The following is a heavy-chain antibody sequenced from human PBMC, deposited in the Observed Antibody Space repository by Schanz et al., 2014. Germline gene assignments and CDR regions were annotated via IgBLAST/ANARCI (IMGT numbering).Heavy chain of an antibody. CDR1: GFTFSGYW. Sequence: EVQLVESGGGLVKPGGSLRLSCAASGFTFSGYWMSWVRQAPGEGLVWVGRIKRKSDGGTTDYAAPVKGRFTISRDDSTNTLYLQMNSLKTEDTAVYYCTTGGRRGYSHYFYGMDVWGQGTTVTVSS. CDR2: IKRKSDGGTT. D-gene: IGHD5-18*01. CDR3: TTGGRRGYSHYFYGMDV. V-gene: IGHV3-15*01. J-gene: IGHJ6*02.